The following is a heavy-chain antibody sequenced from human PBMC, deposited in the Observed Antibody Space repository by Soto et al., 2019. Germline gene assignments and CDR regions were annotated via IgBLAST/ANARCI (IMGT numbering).Heavy chain of an antibody. J-gene: IGHJ6*02. CDR2: IIPIFETT. CDR3: ARDMIPAAISYRYYAMDV. D-gene: IGHD2-2*01. V-gene: IGHV1-69*01. CDR1: GGTFSNYA. Sequence: QVQLVQSGAEVQKPGSSVKVSCKASGGTFSNYAFSWVRQVPGQGLEWMGGIIPIFETTNYAQKFQGRVTITADESTSTTYMELSSLSSEDTAVFFCARDMIPAAISYRYYAMDVWGQGTTVTVSS.